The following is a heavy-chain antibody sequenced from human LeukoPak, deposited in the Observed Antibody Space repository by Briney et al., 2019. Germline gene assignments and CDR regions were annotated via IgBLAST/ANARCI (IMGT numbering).Heavy chain of an antibody. Sequence: SETLSLTCAVYGGSFSGYYWSWIRQPPGKGLEWIGEINHSGSTNYNPSLKSRVTMSVDTSKNQFSLKLSSVTAADTAVYYCARARRDPKAAYYYDSSGYYFDYWGQGTLVTVSS. CDR2: INHSGST. J-gene: IGHJ4*02. CDR1: GGSFSGYY. V-gene: IGHV4-34*01. D-gene: IGHD3-22*01. CDR3: ARARRDPKAAYYYDSSGYYFDY.